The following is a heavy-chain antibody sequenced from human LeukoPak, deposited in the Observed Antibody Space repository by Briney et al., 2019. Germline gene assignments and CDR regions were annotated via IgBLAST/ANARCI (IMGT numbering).Heavy chain of an antibody. V-gene: IGHV3-11*01. CDR1: GFTLSDYY. CDR2: ISSGGTTI. Sequence: GGSLRLSCAASGFTLSDYYMSWIRQAPGKGLEWVSFISSGGTTIYYADSVKGRFTISRDNAKNSLYLQMNSLRAEDTALYYCARALEYQLLPFDYWGQGTLVTVSS. D-gene: IGHD2-2*01. J-gene: IGHJ4*02. CDR3: ARALEYQLLPFDY.